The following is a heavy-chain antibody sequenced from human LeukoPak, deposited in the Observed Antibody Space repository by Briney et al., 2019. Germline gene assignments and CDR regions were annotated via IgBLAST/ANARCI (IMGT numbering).Heavy chain of an antibody. Sequence: AGGSLRLSCAASGFTFSTYAMSWVRQAPGKGLEWVSAISSSGGSTYYADSVKGRFTISRDKSRNTLYLQMNSLRAEDTAVYYCTRVIGGNYGGDSWGRGTLVTVSS. D-gene: IGHD4-23*01. CDR2: ISSSGGST. V-gene: IGHV3-23*01. CDR3: TRVIGGNYGGDS. J-gene: IGHJ4*02. CDR1: GFTFSTYA.